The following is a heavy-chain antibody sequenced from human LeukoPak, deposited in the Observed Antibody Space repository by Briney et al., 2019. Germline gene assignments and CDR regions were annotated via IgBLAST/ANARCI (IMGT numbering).Heavy chain of an antibody. Sequence: AASVKVSCKASGDTFSGYYIQWVRQAPGQGLEWMGWINPNSGGTNYAKKFQGRVTMTRDTSISTASVELSRLTSDDTAVYYCASLKWASRNDAFDIWGQGTVVIVSS. CDR3: ASLKWASRNDAFDI. D-gene: IGHD1-26*01. CDR2: INPNSGGT. CDR1: GDTFSGYY. J-gene: IGHJ3*02. V-gene: IGHV1-2*02.